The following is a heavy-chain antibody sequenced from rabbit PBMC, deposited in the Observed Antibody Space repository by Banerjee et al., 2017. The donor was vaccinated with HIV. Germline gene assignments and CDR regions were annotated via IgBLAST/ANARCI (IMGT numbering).Heavy chain of an antibody. CDR2: IYTGSGHT. D-gene: IGHD1-1*01. CDR1: GFTISSSYY. CDR3: ARGDYDANYFNL. Sequence: QSLEESGGDLVQPGASLTLTCTASGFTISSSYYMSWVRQALGKGLEWIACIYTGSGHTYYARWAKGRFTISKTSSTTVTMQMTSRTAAETATYFGARGDYDANYFNLWGPGTLVTVS. V-gene: IGHV1S40*01. J-gene: IGHJ4*01.